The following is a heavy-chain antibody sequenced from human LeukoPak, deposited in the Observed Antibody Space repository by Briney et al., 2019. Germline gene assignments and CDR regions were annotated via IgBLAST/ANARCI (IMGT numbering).Heavy chain of an antibody. CDR1: CGSINSYY. V-gene: IGHV4-59*08. CDR3: ASRQPNTSHFDP. J-gene: IGHJ5*02. Sequence: SGTLSLTCTVSCGSINSYYWSWIRQPPGKGLEVIGYIYYSGSNNYNPSLKSPVTISVDTSKTQFSLKLSSVTAADTAVYYCASRQPNTSHFDPWGQGAQVTVSS. CDR2: IYYSGSN. D-gene: IGHD2-2*01.